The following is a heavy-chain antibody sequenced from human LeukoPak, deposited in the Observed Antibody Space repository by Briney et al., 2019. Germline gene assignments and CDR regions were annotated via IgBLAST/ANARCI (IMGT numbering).Heavy chain of an antibody. D-gene: IGHD1-26*01. CDR3: ARGRYSGSYLLDY. CDR1: GFTFSSYS. Sequence: GGSLRLSCAASGFTFSSYSMSWVRQGPGKGLEWVSSISSSSTYKYYAGSVKGRFTISRDNAKNSLYLQMNSLRAEDTALYYCARGRYSGSYLLDYWGQGTLVTVSS. V-gene: IGHV3-21*01. CDR2: ISSSSTYK. J-gene: IGHJ4*02.